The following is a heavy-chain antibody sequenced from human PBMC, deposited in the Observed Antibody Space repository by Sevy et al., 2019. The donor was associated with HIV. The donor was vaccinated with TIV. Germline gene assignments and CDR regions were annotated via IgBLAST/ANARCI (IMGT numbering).Heavy chain of an antibody. CDR3: AAGLGASDFDY. J-gene: IGHJ4*02. V-gene: IGHV3-15*01. CDR2: IKSKTDRATR. Sequence: GGCLRLSCATSGFTFRDAWMSWVRQAPGKGLEWVGRIKSKTDRATRDFAAPVRGRFAISRDDSKNMLYLQMDDLQTEDTAVYYCAAGLGASDFDYWGRGIMVTVSS. CDR1: GFTFRDAW. D-gene: IGHD1-26*01.